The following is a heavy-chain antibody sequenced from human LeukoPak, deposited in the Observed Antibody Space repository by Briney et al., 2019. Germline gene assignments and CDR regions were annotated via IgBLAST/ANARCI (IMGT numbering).Heavy chain of an antibody. D-gene: IGHD6-13*01. Sequence: SETLSLTCAVYGGSFSGYYWTWIRQPPGKGLEWIGEINHSGSTKYNSSVKSRVTISVDTSKKEFFLELSSVTAADTAMYYCARGKVEDGSSWHDYWGQGTLVTVSS. J-gene: IGHJ4*02. CDR2: INHSGST. CDR1: GGSFSGYY. V-gene: IGHV4-34*01. CDR3: ARGKVEDGSSWHDY.